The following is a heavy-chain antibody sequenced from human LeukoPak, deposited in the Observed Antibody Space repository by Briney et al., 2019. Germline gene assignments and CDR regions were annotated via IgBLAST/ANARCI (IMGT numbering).Heavy chain of an antibody. J-gene: IGHJ6*03. CDR3: ARGYYDSSTVFWYYYYMDV. D-gene: IGHD3-22*01. CDR1: GGSISSYY. Sequence: PSEALSFTCTVSGGSISSYYWSWIRQPPGKGLEWIGYIYYSGSTNYNPSLKSRVTISVDTSKNQFSLKLSSVTAADTAVYYCARGYYDSSTVFWYYYYMDVWGKGTTVTVSS. CDR2: IYYSGST. V-gene: IGHV4-59*01.